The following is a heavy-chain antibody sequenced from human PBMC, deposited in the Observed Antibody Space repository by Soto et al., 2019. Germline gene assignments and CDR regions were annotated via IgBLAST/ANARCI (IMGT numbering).Heavy chain of an antibody. CDR1: GGTFNSYL. Sequence: QVQLVQSGAEVKNPGSSVKVSCKTSGGTFNSYLIDWVRQAPGQGLEWMGGIIPAFGTAKYAPQFQGRVTITADQPTTIADIELRTLTSEATAVYYCARGLDQPPVGLYFDTWGQGTLVTVAS. J-gene: IGHJ4*02. CDR2: IIPAFGTA. D-gene: IGHD2-2*01. CDR3: ARGLDQPPVGLYFDT. V-gene: IGHV1-69*01.